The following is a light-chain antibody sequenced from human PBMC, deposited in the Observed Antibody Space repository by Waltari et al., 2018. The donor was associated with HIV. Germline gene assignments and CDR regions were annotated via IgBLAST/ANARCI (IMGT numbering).Light chain of an antibody. J-gene: IGKJ2*01. V-gene: IGKV3-20*01. CDR1: QSVTSGF. CDR2: AIS. Sequence: EIVLTQSPGTLSLSPGDRASLSCRSSQSVTSGFLAWYQQIPRQSPRLLIYAISNRAKGIPDRFSGSGSGTDFTLTISGLETEDFVMYYGQQYGSPLYTFGQGTKLDIK. CDR3: QQYGSPLYT.